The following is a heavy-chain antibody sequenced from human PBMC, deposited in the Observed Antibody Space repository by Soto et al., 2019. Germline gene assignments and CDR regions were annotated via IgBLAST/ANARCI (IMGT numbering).Heavy chain of an antibody. CDR2: ISGSGTST. Sequence: EVQLLESGGGLVQPGGSLRLSCAASGFTFSIYAMNWVRQAPGKGLEWVSGISGSGTSTYYADSVRGRFTISRDNSKNTLYLQMNSLRAEDTAVYYCARGYCGGDCYTFQHWGQGTLVTVSS. CDR3: ARGYCGGDCYTFQH. CDR1: GFTFSIYA. V-gene: IGHV3-23*01. D-gene: IGHD2-21*02. J-gene: IGHJ1*01.